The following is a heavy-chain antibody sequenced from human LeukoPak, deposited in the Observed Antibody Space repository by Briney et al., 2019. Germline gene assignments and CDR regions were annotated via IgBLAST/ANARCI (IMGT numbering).Heavy chain of an antibody. J-gene: IGHJ3*02. V-gene: IGHV3-23*01. D-gene: IGHD2-21*02. CDR3: AKDRLTLDAFDI. CDR2: LTDSGTDT. Sequence: GGSLRLSCAASGFSFTNYAMTWVRQAPGKGLEWVSTLTDSGTDTYYADSVKGRFTISRDNSKNTLHLQMNSLRAEDTAIYYCAKDRLTLDAFDIWGQGTMVTVSS. CDR1: GFSFTNYA.